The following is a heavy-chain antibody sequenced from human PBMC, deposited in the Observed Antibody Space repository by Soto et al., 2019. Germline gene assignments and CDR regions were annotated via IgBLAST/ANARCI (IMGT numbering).Heavy chain of an antibody. D-gene: IGHD1-7*01. V-gene: IGHV2-5*02. CDR2: IYWDDDK. Sequence: QITLKESGPALVKPTQTLTLTCTFSGFSLTTSGVGVGWIRQPPGKALEWLALIYWDDDKRYCPSLRSRLTISKDTSRNQAVLTMANMDPVDTATYFCAHRLTLNSDWNYGRFDYWGQGALVTVSS. CDR3: AHRLTLNSDWNYGRFDY. J-gene: IGHJ4*02. CDR1: GFSLTTSGVG.